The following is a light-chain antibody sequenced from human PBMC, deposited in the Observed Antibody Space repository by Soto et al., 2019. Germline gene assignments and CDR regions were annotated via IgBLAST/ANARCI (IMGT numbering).Light chain of an antibody. V-gene: IGLV1-40*01. J-gene: IGLJ3*02. Sequence: QSVLTQPPSVSGAPGQRVTISCTGSSSNIGAGFDVHWYHQIAGTAPKLLIYANNNRPSGVSDRFSASKSGTSASLAITGLQAEDEADYYCQSYDRTLSGWVFGGGTKLTVL. CDR1: SSNIGAGFD. CDR2: ANN. CDR3: QSYDRTLSGWV.